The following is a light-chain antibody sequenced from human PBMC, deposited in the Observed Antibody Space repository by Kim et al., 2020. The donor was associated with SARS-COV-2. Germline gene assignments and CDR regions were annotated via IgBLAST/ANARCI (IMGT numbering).Light chain of an antibody. V-gene: IGLV2-23*02. CDR1: ISDVGSSNH. J-gene: IGLJ1*01. CDR3: LSYTSRITFI. CDR2: VVS. Sequence: FTVSCAGTISDVGSSNHFFQYEQQPRKTPQLVINVVSKRPSPVSSRSSASKSDNTASLTISGLQAEDEADYYCLSYTSRITFIFGTGTQVTVL.